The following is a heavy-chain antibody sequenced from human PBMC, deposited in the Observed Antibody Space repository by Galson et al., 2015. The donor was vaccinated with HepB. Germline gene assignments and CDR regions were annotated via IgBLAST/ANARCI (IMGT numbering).Heavy chain of an antibody. Sequence: SVKVSCKASGYTFTGYYMHWVRQAPGQGLEWMGRINPNSGGTNYAQKFQGRVTMTRDTSISTAYMELSRLRSDDTAVYYCARSGLGTSDWFDPWGQGTLVTVSS. D-gene: IGHD3-10*01. CDR1: GYTFTGYY. CDR3: ARSGLGTSDWFDP. J-gene: IGHJ5*02. CDR2: INPNSGGT. V-gene: IGHV1-2*06.